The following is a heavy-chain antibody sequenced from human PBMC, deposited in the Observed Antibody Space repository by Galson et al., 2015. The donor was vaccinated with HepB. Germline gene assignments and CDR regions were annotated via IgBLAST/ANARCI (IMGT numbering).Heavy chain of an antibody. CDR2: ISSSSSYI. D-gene: IGHD3-10*01. CDR1: GFTFSSYS. CDR3: AGMVQGVTYYYYYMDV. J-gene: IGHJ6*03. Sequence: SLRLSCAASGFTFSSYSMNWVRQAPGKGLEWVSSISSSSSYIYYADSVKGRFTISRDNAKNSLYLQMNSLRAEDTAVYYCAGMVQGVTYYYYYMDVWGKGTTVTVSS. V-gene: IGHV3-21*01.